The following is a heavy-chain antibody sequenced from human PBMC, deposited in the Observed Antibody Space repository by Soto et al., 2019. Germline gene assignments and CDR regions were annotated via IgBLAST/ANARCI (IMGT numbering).Heavy chain of an antibody. D-gene: IGHD3-22*01. J-gene: IGHJ3*02. CDR2: ISSSSSYI. CDR3: ARDFDSSGYYSRGAFDI. V-gene: IGHV3-21*01. Sequence: PGGSLRLSCAASGFTFSSYSMNWVRQAPGKGLEWVSSISSSSSYIYYADSVKGRFTISRDNAKNSLYLQMNSLRAGDTAVYYCARDFDSSGYYSRGAFDIWRQGTMVTVSS. CDR1: GFTFSSYS.